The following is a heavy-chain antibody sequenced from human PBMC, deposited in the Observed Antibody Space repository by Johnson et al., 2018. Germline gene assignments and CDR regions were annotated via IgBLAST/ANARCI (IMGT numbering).Heavy chain of an antibody. CDR3: AREGKTGESSGGLDS. V-gene: IGHV3-30-3*01. D-gene: IGHD3-22*01. CDR2: FPYDKDNK. Sequence: QVQLVQSGGGVVQPGRSLRLSCAASGFILSRYTIHWVRQPPGKGLEWVAVFPYDKDNKYYADSVRGRFTLYRDTSKNTLYLQMNSLGVEDMAVYYCAREGKTGESSGGLDSWGQGTLVTVSS. CDR1: GFILSRYT. J-gene: IGHJ4*02.